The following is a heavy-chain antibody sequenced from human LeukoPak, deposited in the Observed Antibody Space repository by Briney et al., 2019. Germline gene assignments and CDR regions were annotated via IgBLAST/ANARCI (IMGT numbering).Heavy chain of an antibody. CDR2: ISNTGVT. D-gene: IGHD3-16*01. CDR1: GGSISSSPYY. Sequence: SETLSLTCTVSGGSISSSPYYWGWIRQPPGKGLEWIGAISNTGVTYYNPSLRSRVTIFADTSKNHFSLNLRSVSAADTALYYCASAPRQASIGGLDYWGQGTLVTVSS. J-gene: IGHJ4*02. CDR3: ASAPRQASIGGLDY. V-gene: IGHV4-39*02.